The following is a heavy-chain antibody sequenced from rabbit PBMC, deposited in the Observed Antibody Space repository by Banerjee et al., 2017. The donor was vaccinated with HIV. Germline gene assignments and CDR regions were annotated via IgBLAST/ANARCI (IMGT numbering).Heavy chain of an antibody. CDR1: GFSFSSTYW. CDR2: IYTSSGGST. Sequence: QEQLEESGGDLVKPEGSLTLTCTASGFSFSSTYWICWVRQAPGKGLEWIACIYTSSGGSTYYASWAKGRFTISKTSSTTVTLQMTSLTAADTATYFCARDLAGVIGWNFNLWGQGTLVTVS. J-gene: IGHJ4*01. D-gene: IGHD4-1*01. V-gene: IGHV1S45*01. CDR3: ARDLAGVIGWNFNL.